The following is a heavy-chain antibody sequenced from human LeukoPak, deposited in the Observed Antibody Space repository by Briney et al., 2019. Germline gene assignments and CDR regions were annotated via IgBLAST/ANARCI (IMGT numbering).Heavy chain of an antibody. J-gene: IGHJ3*02. CDR1: GYTFTSYY. D-gene: IGHD3-9*01. CDR3: ASSIGLRYFDWLLGGPEVADAFDI. CDR2: IIPIFGTA. V-gene: IGHV1-69*13. Sequence: GASVKVSCKASGYTFTSYYMHWVRQAPGQGLEWMGGIIPIFGTANYAQKFRGRVTITADESTSTAYMELSSLRSEDTAVYYCASSIGLRYFDWLLGGPEVADAFDIWGQGTLVTVSS.